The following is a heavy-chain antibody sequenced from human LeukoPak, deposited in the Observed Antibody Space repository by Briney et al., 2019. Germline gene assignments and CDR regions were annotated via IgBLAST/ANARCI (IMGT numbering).Heavy chain of an antibody. V-gene: IGHV4-34*01. J-gene: IGHJ3*02. CDR3: ARGPGGGSSPNDAFDI. CDR2: INHSGST. D-gene: IGHD3-10*01. Sequence: SETLSPTCAVYGGSFSGYYWSWIRQPPGKGLEWIGEINHSGSTNYNPSLKSRVTISVDTSKNQFSLKLSSVTAADTAVYYCARGPGGGSSPNDAFDIWSQGTMVTVSS. CDR1: GGSFSGYY.